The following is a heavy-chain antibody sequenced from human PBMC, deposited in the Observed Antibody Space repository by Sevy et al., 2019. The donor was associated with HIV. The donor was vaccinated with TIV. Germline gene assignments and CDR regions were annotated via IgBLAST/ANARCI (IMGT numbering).Heavy chain of an antibody. CDR3: GRLAVGVTGGYY. Sequence: SETLSLTCSVSGVSVSSSSYYWGWIRQPPGKGLEWIGAIYYSGSTYYNPSLKSRVTISVDTSKNQFSLNLSSVTAADTAVYHCGRLAVGVTGGYYWGQGTPVTVSS. J-gene: IGHJ4*02. V-gene: IGHV4-39*01. CDR1: GVSVSSSSYY. CDR2: IYYSGST. D-gene: IGHD1-26*01.